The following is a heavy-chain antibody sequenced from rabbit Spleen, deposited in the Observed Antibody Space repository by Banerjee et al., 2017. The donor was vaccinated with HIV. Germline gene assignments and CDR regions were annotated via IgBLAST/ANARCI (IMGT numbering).Heavy chain of an antibody. J-gene: IGHJ4*01. V-gene: IGHV1S40*01. Sequence: QSLEESGGDLVKPGASLTLTCTASGFSFSSGYYMCWVRQAPGKGLEWIGYIDPIFGRTYYATWVNGRFTISSHNAQNTLYLQLNSLTVADTATYFCVREAGYGGYGDGNLWGQGTLVTVS. D-gene: IGHD6-1*01. CDR1: GFSFSSGYY. CDR2: IDPIFGRT. CDR3: VREAGYGGYGDGNL.